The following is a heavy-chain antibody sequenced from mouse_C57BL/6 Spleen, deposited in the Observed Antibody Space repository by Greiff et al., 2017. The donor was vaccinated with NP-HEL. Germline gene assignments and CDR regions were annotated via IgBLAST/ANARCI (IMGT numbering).Heavy chain of an antibody. CDR3: ARSTMIKYYFDY. CDR1: GFTFSSYA. Sequence: DVMLVESGGGLVKPGGSLKLSCAASGFTFSSYAMSWVRQTPEKRLEWVATISDGGSYTYYPDNVKGRFTISRDNAKNNLYLQMSHLKSEDTAMYYCARSTMIKYYFDYWGQGTTLTVSS. J-gene: IGHJ2*01. D-gene: IGHD2-4*01. CDR2: ISDGGSYT. V-gene: IGHV5-4*03.